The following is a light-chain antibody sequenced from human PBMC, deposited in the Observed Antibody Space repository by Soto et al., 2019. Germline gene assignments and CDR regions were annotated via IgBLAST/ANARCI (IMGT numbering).Light chain of an antibody. CDR3: QQSYSTPRT. V-gene: IGKV1-39*01. Sequence: DIQLTQSPSFLSASVGDRVTITCRASQSISNWLAWYQQKPGKAPKLLIYAASSLQSGVPSRFSGSGSGTDFTLTISSLQPEDFTTYFCQQSYSTPRTFGQGTKVDI. CDR2: AAS. J-gene: IGKJ1*01. CDR1: QSISNW.